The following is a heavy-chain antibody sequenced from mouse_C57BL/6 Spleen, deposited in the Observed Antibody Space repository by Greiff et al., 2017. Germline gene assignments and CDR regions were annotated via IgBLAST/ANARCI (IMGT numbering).Heavy chain of an antibody. CDR1: GYAFSSYW. D-gene: IGHD2-4*01. Sequence: VQLVESGAELVKPGASVKISCKASGYAFSSYWMNWVKQRPGKGLEWIGQIYPGDGDTNYNGKFKGKATLTADKSSSTAYMQLSSLTSEDSAVYFCARNDYDGEVPPGWGQGTLVTVSA. J-gene: IGHJ3*01. CDR2: IYPGDGDT. CDR3: ARNDYDGEVPPG. V-gene: IGHV1-80*01.